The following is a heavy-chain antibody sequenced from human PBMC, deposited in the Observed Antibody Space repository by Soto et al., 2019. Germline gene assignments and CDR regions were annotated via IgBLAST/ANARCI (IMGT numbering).Heavy chain of an antibody. V-gene: IGHV3-48*03. Sequence: GGLLRLSCAASGFPFSSYEMNWVRQSPGKGLEGVSYISSSGRTIYYADSVKGRFTISRDNAKISLYLQMNSLRAEDTAGYYCARDGADTAMVRTKDYYYGMDVWGQGTTVTVSS. CDR2: ISSSGRTI. CDR1: GFPFSSYE. CDR3: ARDGADTAMVRTKDYYYGMDV. J-gene: IGHJ6*02. D-gene: IGHD5-18*01.